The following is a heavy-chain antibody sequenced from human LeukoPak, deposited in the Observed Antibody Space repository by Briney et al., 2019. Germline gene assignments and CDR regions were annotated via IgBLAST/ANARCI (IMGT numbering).Heavy chain of an antibody. CDR2: ISAYNGNT. D-gene: IGHD6-13*01. CDR3: ARPGIAAAGDLNWFDP. CDR1: GYTFTSYG. V-gene: IGHV1-18*04. Sequence: WASVKVSCKASGYTFTSYGISWVRQAPGQGLEWMGWISAYNGNTNYAQKIQGRVTMTTDTSTSTAYMELRSLRSDDTAVYYCARPGIAAAGDLNWFDPWGQGTLVTVSS. J-gene: IGHJ5*02.